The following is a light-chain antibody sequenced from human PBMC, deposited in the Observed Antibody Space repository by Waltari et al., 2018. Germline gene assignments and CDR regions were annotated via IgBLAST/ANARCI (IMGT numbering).Light chain of an antibody. CDR2: GAS. Sequence: EIVLTQSPGTRSLSPGKRATLSCRASQSVSSNYLAWYQQKPGQAPRLLIYGASSRATGIPDRFSGSGSGTDFTLTISRLEPEDFAVYFCQHYGSSPFTFGGGTKVEIK. CDR3: QHYGSSPFT. J-gene: IGKJ4*01. CDR1: QSVSSNY. V-gene: IGKV3-20*01.